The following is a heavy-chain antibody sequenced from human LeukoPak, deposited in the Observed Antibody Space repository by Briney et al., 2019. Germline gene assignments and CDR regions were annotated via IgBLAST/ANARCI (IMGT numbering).Heavy chain of an antibody. CDR3: ARDFEASPVGLFDY. D-gene: IGHD2-2*01. CDR1: GYTFTSYG. J-gene: IGHJ4*02. Sequence: ASLKVSCKASGYTFTSYGISWVRQAPGQGLEWMEWISAYNGNTNYAQKLQGRVTMTTDTSTSTAYMELRSLRSDDTAVYYCARDFEASPVGLFDYWGQGTLVTVSS. V-gene: IGHV1-18*04. CDR2: ISAYNGNT.